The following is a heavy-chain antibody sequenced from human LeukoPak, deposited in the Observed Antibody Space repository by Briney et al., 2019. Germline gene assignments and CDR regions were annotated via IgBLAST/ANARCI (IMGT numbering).Heavy chain of an antibody. V-gene: IGHV4-39*01. J-gene: IGHJ5*02. CDR2: IYYSGST. CDR1: GGSISRSSYY. D-gene: IGHD2-2*01. Sequence: SETLSLTCTVSGGSISRSSYYWGWIRQPPGKGLEWIGSIYYSGSTYYNPSLKSRVTISVDTSRNQFSLKLSSVTAADTAVYYCARHSVLPEDYQGWFDPWGQGTLVTVSS. CDR3: ARHSVLPEDYQGWFDP.